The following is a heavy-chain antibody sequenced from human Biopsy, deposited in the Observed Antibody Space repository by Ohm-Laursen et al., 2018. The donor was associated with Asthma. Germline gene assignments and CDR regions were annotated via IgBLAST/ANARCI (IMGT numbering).Heavy chain of an antibody. D-gene: IGHD2-15*01. CDR1: GFTFSSYG. J-gene: IGHJ4*02. CDR3: GIVVAANPFQGDC. V-gene: IGHV3-33*03. Sequence: SLRLSCTASGFTFSSYGVHWVRQAPGKGLEWVAVIWYDGSNKYYADSVKGRFTISRDNSKNTVYLDISSLRIEDTAVFYCGIVVAANPFQGDCWGQGTLVTVSS. CDR2: IWYDGSNK.